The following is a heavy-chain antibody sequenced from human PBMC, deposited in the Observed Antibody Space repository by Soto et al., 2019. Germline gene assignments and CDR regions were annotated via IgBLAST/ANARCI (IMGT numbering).Heavy chain of an antibody. Sequence: SETLSLTCAVYGGSFSGYYWSWIRQPPGKGLEWIGEINHSGSTNYNPSLKSRVTISVDTSKNQFSLKLSSVTAADTAVYYCARARRESYSSSWYSWFDPWGQGTLVTVSS. CDR3: ARARRESYSSSWYSWFDP. CDR1: GGSFSGYY. V-gene: IGHV4-34*01. CDR2: INHSGST. J-gene: IGHJ5*02. D-gene: IGHD6-13*01.